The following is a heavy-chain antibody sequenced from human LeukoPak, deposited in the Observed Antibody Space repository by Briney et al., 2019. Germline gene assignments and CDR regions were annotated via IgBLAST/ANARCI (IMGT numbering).Heavy chain of an antibody. CDR3: ARVLHFGVVTTLYYCMDV. V-gene: IGHV4-30-4*01. J-gene: IGHJ6*03. CDR2: IYYSGSP. D-gene: IGHD3-3*01. CDR1: GGSISSGDYY. Sequence: PSETLSLTCTVSGGSISSGDYYWRSIRQPPGKGLEWIGYIYYSGSPYYNPSLKSRVTISVDTSNNQFSLKLSSVTAEDTVVYYCARVLHFGVVTTLYYCMDVWAKGTTVPVSS.